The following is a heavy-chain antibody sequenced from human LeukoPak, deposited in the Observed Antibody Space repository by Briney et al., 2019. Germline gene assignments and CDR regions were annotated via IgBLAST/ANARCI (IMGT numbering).Heavy chain of an antibody. CDR3: ARETRIGAPRRHPGYGMDV. Sequence: PSETLSLTCTVSGGSISSGGYYWRWIRQHPGKGLEWIAYIYYSGSTYYNPSRKSRVTISVDTSKNQFSLKLSSVTAADTAVYYCARETRIGAPRRHPGYGMDVWGQGTTVTVSS. J-gene: IGHJ6*02. V-gene: IGHV4-31*03. CDR2: IYYSGST. D-gene: IGHD2-15*01. CDR1: GGSISSGGYY.